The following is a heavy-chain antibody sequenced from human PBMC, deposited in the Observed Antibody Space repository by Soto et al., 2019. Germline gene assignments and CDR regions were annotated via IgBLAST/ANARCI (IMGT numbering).Heavy chain of an antibody. D-gene: IGHD2-8*02. CDR3: ARDKITGLFDY. Sequence: QVQLQQWGAGLLKPSETLSLTCAVYGGSFSGYYWTWIRQPPGTGLEWIGEINHSGSTNYNPSLKSTRTISVDTSKNQFSLTLTSVTAADTAVYYCARDKITGLFDYWGQGTLVTVSP. CDR2: INHSGST. CDR1: GGSFSGYY. J-gene: IGHJ4*02. V-gene: IGHV4-34*01.